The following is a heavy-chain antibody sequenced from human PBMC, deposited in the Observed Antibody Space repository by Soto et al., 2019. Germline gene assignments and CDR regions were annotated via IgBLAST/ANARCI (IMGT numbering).Heavy chain of an antibody. Sequence: QVQLVESGGGLVKPGGSLRLSCVASGFTFGDYYMSWIRQAPGKGLEWVSHISGSGTTIYYTDSVKGPSTISRDSANNSLYLQMSSLRAADTAVSYCARDRVDYWGQGTLVTVSS. CDR1: GFTFGDYY. D-gene: IGHD3-10*01. J-gene: IGHJ4*02. V-gene: IGHV3-11*01. CDR3: ARDRVDY. CDR2: ISGSGTTI.